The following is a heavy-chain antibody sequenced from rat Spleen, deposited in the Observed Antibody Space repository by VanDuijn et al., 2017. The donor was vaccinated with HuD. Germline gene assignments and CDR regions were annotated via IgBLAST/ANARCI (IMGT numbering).Heavy chain of an antibody. J-gene: IGHJ2*01. CDR3: ARHHDYYSGDMDA. V-gene: IGHV5-7*01. D-gene: IGHD1-1*01. CDR2: ISYDGSST. Sequence: EVQLVESGGGSVQPGRSLKLSCAVSGFTFSDYNMAWVRQAPKKGLEWVATISYDGSSTYYRDSVKGRFTISRDNAKSTLYLQMDSLRSEDTATYYCARHHDYYSGDMDAWGQGVMVTVSS. CDR1: GFTFSDYN.